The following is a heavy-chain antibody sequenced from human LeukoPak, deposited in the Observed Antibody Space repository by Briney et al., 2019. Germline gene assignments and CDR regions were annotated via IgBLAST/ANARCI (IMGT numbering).Heavy chain of an antibody. CDR3: VKSPAALKTLDY. Sequence: GGSLRLSCAASGFTFSSYSMNWVRQAPGKGLEWVSYISSSSSTIYYADSVKGRFTISRDDAKNSLYLQMNSLRDDDTAVYYCVKSPAALKTLDYWGQGTLVTVSS. CDR1: GFTFSSYS. CDR2: ISSSSSTI. D-gene: IGHD2-15*01. V-gene: IGHV3-48*02. J-gene: IGHJ4*02.